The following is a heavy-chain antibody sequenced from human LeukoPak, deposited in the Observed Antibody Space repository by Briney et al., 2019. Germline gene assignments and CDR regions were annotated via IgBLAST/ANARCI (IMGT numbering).Heavy chain of an antibody. CDR3: AKDSDGSSFGLGFDY. J-gene: IGHJ4*02. Sequence: GGSLRLSCAASGFTFSSYGMHWVRQAPGKGLEWVAFIRYDGSNKYYADSVKGRFTISRDNSKNTLYPQMNSLRAEDTAAYYCAKDSDGSSFGLGFDYWGQGTLVTVSS. CDR2: IRYDGSNK. D-gene: IGHD6-13*01. CDR1: GFTFSSYG. V-gene: IGHV3-30*02.